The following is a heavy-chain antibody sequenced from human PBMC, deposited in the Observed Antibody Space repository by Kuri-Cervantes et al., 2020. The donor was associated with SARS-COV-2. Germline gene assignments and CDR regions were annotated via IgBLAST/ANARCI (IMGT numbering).Heavy chain of an antibody. CDR2: IIPIFGTA. V-gene: IGHV1-69*13. CDR3: ARAVAGTGAFDI. CDR1: GGTFSSYA. J-gene: IGHJ3*02. D-gene: IGHD6-19*01. Sequence: SVKVSCKASGGTFSSYAISWVRQAPGQGLERMGGIIPIFGTANYAQKFQGRVTITADESTSTAYMELSSLRSEDTAMYYCARAVAGTGAFDIWGQGTMVTVSS.